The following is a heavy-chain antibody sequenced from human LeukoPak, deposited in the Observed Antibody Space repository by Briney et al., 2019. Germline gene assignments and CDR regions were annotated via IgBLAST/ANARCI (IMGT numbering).Heavy chain of an antibody. V-gene: IGHV1-24*01. CDR2: FDPEDGET. CDR3: ATVIAAAGPGDFDY. Sequence: ASVKVSCKVSGYTLTELSMHWVRQAPGKGLEWMGGFDPEDGETIYAQKFQGRVTMTEDTSTDTAYMEPSSLRSEDTAVYYCATVIAAAGPGDFDYWGQGTLVTVSS. CDR1: GYTLTELS. D-gene: IGHD6-13*01. J-gene: IGHJ4*02.